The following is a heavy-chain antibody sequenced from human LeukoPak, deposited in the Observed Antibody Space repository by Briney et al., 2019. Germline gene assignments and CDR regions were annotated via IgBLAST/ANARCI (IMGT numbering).Heavy chain of an antibody. CDR1: GFTFSIYG. V-gene: IGHV3-48*04. CDR3: ARMARAVVVSWYFDL. Sequence: PGGSLRLSCSASGFTFSIYGMSWVRQAPGKGLEGVSYITSNGNTIYYADSVTGRFTISRDSAKNSLYLQMNSLRADATAVYYCARMARAVVVSWYFDLWGRGTLVTVSS. CDR2: ITSNGNTI. D-gene: IGHD3-22*01. J-gene: IGHJ2*01.